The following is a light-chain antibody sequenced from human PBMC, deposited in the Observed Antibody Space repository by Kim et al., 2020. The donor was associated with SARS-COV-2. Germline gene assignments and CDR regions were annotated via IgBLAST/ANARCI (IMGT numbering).Light chain of an antibody. V-gene: IGLV3-9*01. Sequence: SYELTQPVSVSVALGQTARITCGGNNIGSKNVHWYQQKPGQAPVVVIYRDTNRPSGIPERFSGSNSGNTATLTISRAQAGDEAEYYCQVWDDSTVFGGGTTLTVL. J-gene: IGLJ2*01. CDR3: QVWDDSTV. CDR1: NIGSKN. CDR2: RDT.